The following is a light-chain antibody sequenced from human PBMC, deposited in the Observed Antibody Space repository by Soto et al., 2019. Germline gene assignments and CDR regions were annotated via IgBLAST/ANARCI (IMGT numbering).Light chain of an antibody. V-gene: IGKV3D-15*01. CDR2: DTY. CDR1: QSVSSK. J-gene: IGKJ1*01. CDR3: QQYNNWLWT. Sequence: VLTQSPATLSVSPEERATLSCRASQSVSSKLAWYQHTPGQAPRLLIYDTYTRATGIPARFSGDGSGTEFPLTISSLQSEDFAVYYCQQYNNWLWTFGQGTKLEIK.